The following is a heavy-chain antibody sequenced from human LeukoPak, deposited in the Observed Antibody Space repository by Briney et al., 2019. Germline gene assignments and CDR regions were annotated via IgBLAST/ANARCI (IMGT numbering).Heavy chain of an antibody. CDR3: ASTCTSTSCYPPGRLS. CDR2: IYYSGST. D-gene: IGHD2-2*01. J-gene: IGHJ5*02. CDR1: GGSISSSSSY. V-gene: IGHV4-39*01. Sequence: PSETLSLTCTVSGGSISSSSSYWGWIRQPPGKGLEWIGSIYYSGSTYYNPSLKSRVTISVDTSKNQFSLKLSSVTAADTAVYYCASTCTSTSCYPPGRLSWGQGTLVTVSS.